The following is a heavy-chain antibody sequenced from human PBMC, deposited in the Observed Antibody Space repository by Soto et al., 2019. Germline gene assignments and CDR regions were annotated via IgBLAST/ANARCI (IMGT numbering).Heavy chain of an antibody. CDR3: ARVVAVAGTGGDYYYGMDV. D-gene: IGHD6-19*01. J-gene: IGHJ6*02. CDR1: GGSISSGDYY. Sequence: QVQLQESGPGLVKPSQTLSLTCTVSGGSISSGDYYWSWIRQPPGKGLEWIGYISSSGSTYYNPSLKSRVTISVDTSKNQFSLKLSSVTAADTAVYYCARVVAVAGTGGDYYYGMDVWGQGTTVTVSS. V-gene: IGHV4-30-4*01. CDR2: ISSSGST.